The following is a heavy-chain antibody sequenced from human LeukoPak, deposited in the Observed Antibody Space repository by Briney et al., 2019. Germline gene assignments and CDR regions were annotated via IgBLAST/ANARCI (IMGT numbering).Heavy chain of an antibody. J-gene: IGHJ4*02. Sequence: GGSLRLSCAASGFTFDDYGMSWVRQPPGKGLEWVSGITWNGGSTGYADSVKGRFTISRDNAKNSLSLHMNSLRVEDTAVYYCARGPTYGSRSDYFDYWGQGTLVTVSS. CDR1: GFTFDDYG. D-gene: IGHD3-10*01. CDR2: ITWNGGST. V-gene: IGHV3-20*04. CDR3: ARGPTYGSRSDYFDY.